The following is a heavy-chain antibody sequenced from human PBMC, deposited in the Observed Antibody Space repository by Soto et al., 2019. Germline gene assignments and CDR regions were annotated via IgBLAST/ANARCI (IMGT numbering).Heavy chain of an antibody. Sequence: SVKVSCKASGFTFTSSAVQWVRQARGQRLEWIGWIVVGSGNTNYAQKFQERVTITRDMSTSTAYMELSSLRSEDTAVYYCAAIERITMIVGYWGQGALVTVSS. CDR1: GFTFTSSA. V-gene: IGHV1-58*01. CDR3: AAIERITMIVGY. J-gene: IGHJ4*02. CDR2: IVVGSGNT. D-gene: IGHD3-22*01.